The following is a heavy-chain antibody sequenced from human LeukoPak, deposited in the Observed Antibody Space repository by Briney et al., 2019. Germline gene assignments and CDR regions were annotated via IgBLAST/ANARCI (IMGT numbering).Heavy chain of an antibody. D-gene: IGHD5-18*01. V-gene: IGHV5-51*01. CDR3: ASFGHSYGSFEH. J-gene: IGHJ4*02. CDR2: IYPGDSDT. CDR1: GFAFTSYW. Sequence: GESLKISCKGSGFAFTSYWIVWVRQMPGKGLEWLGIIYPGDSDTRYSPSFKGQVTISADKSITTAYLQWSSLRASDTAMYYCASFGHSYGSFEHWGQGTLVTVSS.